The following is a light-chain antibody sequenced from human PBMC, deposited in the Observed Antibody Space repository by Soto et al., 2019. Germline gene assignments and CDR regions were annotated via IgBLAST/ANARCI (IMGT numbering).Light chain of an antibody. CDR2: DVS. CDR3: QQFNSYPIT. V-gene: IGKV1-13*02. J-gene: IGKJ5*01. CDR1: QDIRGA. Sequence: IQMTQSPSTLPASVGDRVTITCRASQDIRGALAWYQQKSGKPPNLLIYDVSTLEGGVPSRFSGSGSGTEFTLTISSLQPEDFGTYYCQQFNSYPITFGHGTRLEIK.